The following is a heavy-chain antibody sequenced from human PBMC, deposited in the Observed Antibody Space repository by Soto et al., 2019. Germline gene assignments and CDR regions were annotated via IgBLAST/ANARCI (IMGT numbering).Heavy chain of an antibody. CDR2: ISSNGGST. V-gene: IGHV3-64D*09. J-gene: IGHJ3*02. D-gene: IGHD7-27*01. CDR3: VNHGTGDTAFDI. Sequence: GGSLRLSCAASGFTFSSYAMHWVRQAPGKGLEYVSAISSNGGSTYYADSVKGRFTISRDNSKNTLYLQMSSLRAEDTAVYYCVNHGTGDTAFDIWGQGTMVTVSS. CDR1: GFTFSSYA.